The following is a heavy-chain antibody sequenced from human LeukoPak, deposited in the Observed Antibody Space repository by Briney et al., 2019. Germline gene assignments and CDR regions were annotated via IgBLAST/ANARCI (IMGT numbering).Heavy chain of an antibody. J-gene: IGHJ4*02. CDR1: GFTFSSYA. V-gene: IGHV3-23*01. CDR2: ISNSGGTT. D-gene: IGHD3-10*01. Sequence: GGSLSLSGAASGFTFSSYALNWVGKVQGKGLGWASVISNSGGTTYYADSVKGRFTISIDDSEHSLYLQMNTLRAEDTAVYYCAKETSFGSGSTYRYYFDCWGKGALVTVSS. CDR3: AKETSFGSGSTYRYYFDC.